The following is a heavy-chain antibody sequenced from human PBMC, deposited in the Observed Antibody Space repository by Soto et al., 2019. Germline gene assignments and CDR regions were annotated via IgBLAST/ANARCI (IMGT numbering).Heavy chain of an antibody. Sequence: LSLTCAVYGGSFSGYYWSWIRQPPGKGLEWIGEINHSGSTNYNPSLKSRVTISVDTSKNQFSLKLSSVTAADTAVYYCARGLDDEHYFDYWGQGTLVTVS. CDR1: GGSFSGYY. D-gene: IGHD1-1*01. V-gene: IGHV4-34*01. CDR2: INHSGST. J-gene: IGHJ4*02. CDR3: ARGLDDEHYFDY.